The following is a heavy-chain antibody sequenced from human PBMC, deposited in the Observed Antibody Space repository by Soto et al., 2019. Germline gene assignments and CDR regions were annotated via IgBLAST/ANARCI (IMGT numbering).Heavy chain of an antibody. J-gene: IGHJ6*02. V-gene: IGHV3-33*01. D-gene: IGHD2-8*01. Sequence: GGSLRLSCAASGFTFSSYGMHWVRQAPGKGLEWVAVIWYDGSNKYYADSVKGRFTISRDNSKNTLYLQMNSLRAEDTAVYYCARDENQDCTNGVCYTSYYYYGMDVWGQGTTVTVSS. CDR1: GFTFSSYG. CDR3: ARDENQDCTNGVCYTSYYYYGMDV. CDR2: IWYDGSNK.